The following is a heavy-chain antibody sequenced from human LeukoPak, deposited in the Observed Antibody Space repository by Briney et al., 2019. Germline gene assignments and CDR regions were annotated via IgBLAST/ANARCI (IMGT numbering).Heavy chain of an antibody. D-gene: IGHD6-19*01. CDR2: ISSSGSTI. V-gene: IGHV3-48*03. CDR1: GFTFSSYA. Sequence: QTGGSLRLSCAASGFTFSSYAMNWVRQAPGKGLEWVSYISSSGSTIYYADSVKGRFTISRDNAKNSLYLQMNSLRAEDTAVYYCARAHPYSSGWYRYFDYWGQGTLVTVSS. J-gene: IGHJ4*02. CDR3: ARAHPYSSGWYRYFDY.